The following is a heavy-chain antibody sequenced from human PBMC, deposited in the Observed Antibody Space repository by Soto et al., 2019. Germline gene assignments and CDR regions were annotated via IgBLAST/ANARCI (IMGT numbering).Heavy chain of an antibody. Sequence: GESLKISCTGVGCSFTSYWIAWVRQMPGKGLEWMGIIYPGDSDTRYSPSFQGQVTISADKSITTVYLQWSSLKASDTAMYYCARGYCSTTICDPWFDPWGQGTLVTVSS. CDR2: IYPGDSDT. D-gene: IGHD2-15*01. V-gene: IGHV5-51*01. CDR3: ARGYCSTTICDPWFDP. J-gene: IGHJ5*02. CDR1: GCSFTSYW.